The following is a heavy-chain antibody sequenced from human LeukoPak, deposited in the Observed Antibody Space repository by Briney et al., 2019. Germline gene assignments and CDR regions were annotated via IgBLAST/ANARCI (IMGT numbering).Heavy chain of an antibody. Sequence: GGSLRLSCAASGFTFSSYWMHWVRQAPGKGLVWVSRINRDGSNTGNADSVKGRFIISRDNARNTLYLQMNSPRAEDTAVYYCARDSNSYFDYWGLGSLVTVSS. CDR2: INRDGSNT. V-gene: IGHV3-74*01. CDR1: GFTFSSYW. CDR3: ARDSNSYFDY. J-gene: IGHJ4*02. D-gene: IGHD1-1*01.